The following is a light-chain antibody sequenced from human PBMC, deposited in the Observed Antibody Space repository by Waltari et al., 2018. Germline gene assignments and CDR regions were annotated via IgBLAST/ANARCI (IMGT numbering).Light chain of an antibody. CDR2: VNSDGSH. CDR3: QTGGHGTWV. Sequence: QLVLTQSPSASASLGASVKLTCTLSSGHSSNVIAWLQQRPEKGPRYLMKVNSDGSHNKGGEVPDRFSGSSSGAERYLTLASLQSADEGDYYCQTGGHGTWVFGGGTKLTVL. CDR1: SGHSSNV. J-gene: IGLJ3*02. V-gene: IGLV4-69*01.